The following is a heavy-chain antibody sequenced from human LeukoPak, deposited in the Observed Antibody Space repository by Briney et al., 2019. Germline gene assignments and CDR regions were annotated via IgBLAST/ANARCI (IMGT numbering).Heavy chain of an antibody. J-gene: IGHJ4*02. V-gene: IGHV1-18*01. Sequence: ASVKVSCKASGYIFTNYGISWVRQAPGQGLEWMGWISAYNGNTNYAQKLQGRVTMTTDTSTSTAYMGLRSLRSDDTAVYYCARVASVVAATPYDYWGQGTLVTVSS. CDR2: ISAYNGNT. CDR1: GYIFTNYG. D-gene: IGHD2-15*01. CDR3: ARVASVVAATPYDY.